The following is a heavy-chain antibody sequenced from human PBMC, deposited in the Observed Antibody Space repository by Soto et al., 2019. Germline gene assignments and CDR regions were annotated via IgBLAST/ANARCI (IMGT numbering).Heavy chain of an antibody. D-gene: IGHD1-26*01. J-gene: IGHJ2*01. CDR3: ARKSLGLGRWYFDL. V-gene: IGHV1-3*01. CDR1: GYTFTTNA. Sequence: QVQLVQSGAEVKKPGASVKVSCKASGYTFTTNAVHWVRQAPGQRLEWMGWINVGNGDTKYSQKFQDRITITRDTSASTAYMELSSLRSEDTAVYFCARKSLGLGRWYFDLWGRGTLVTVSS. CDR2: INVGNGDT.